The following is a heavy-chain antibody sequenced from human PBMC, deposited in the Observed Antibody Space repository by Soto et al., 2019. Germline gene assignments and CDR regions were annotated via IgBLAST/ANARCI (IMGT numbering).Heavy chain of an antibody. CDR2: INPSGGST. J-gene: IGHJ4*02. CDR3: ARDPVTTVTTGMRGALFDY. CDR1: GYTFTSYY. V-gene: IGHV1-46*01. Sequence: QVQLVQSGAEVKKPGASVKVSCKASGYTFTSYYMHWVRQAPGQGLEWMGIINPSGGSTSYAQKFQGRVTMTRDTSTSTVYMELSSLRSEDTAVYYCARDPVTTVTTGMRGALFDYWGQGTLVTVSS. D-gene: IGHD4-17*01.